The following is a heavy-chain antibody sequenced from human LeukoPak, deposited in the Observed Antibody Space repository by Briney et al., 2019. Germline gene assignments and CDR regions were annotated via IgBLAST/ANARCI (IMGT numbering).Heavy chain of an antibody. CDR3: AKGGASVTRYVDY. D-gene: IGHD4-17*01. CDR2: MSNSGENT. J-gene: IGHJ4*02. Sequence: PGGSLRLSCAASGFTFNSYWMTWVRQAPGKGLEWVGIMSNSGENTFYGEAVKGRFTISRDNSQNTLYLQMNSLRPEDTAVYYCAKGGASVTRYVDYWGQGTLVTVSS. CDR1: GFTFNSYW. V-gene: IGHV3-30*18.